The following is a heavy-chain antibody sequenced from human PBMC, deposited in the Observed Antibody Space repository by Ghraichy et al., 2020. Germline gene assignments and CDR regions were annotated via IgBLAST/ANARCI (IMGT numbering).Heavy chain of an antibody. V-gene: IGHV4-34*01. Sequence: SETLSLTCAVYGGSFSGYYWSWIRQPPGKGLEWIGEINHSGSTNYNPSLKSRVTISVDTSKNQFSLKLSSVTAADTAVYYCARGGYYYGSGSYYVGLQNYYYGMDVWGQGTTVTVSS. CDR1: GGSFSGYY. CDR3: ARGGYYYGSGSYYVGLQNYYYGMDV. J-gene: IGHJ6*02. CDR2: INHSGST. D-gene: IGHD3-10*01.